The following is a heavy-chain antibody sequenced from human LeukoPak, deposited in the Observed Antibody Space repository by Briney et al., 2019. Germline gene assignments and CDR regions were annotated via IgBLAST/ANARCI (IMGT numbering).Heavy chain of an antibody. J-gene: IGHJ4*02. D-gene: IGHD2-15*01. CDR3: ARGSTFIGSDY. CDR2: IYYSGST. V-gene: IGHV4-59*01. Sequence: PSETLSLTCTVSGGSISSYYWSWIRQPPGKGLEWIGYIYYSGSTNYNPSLKSRVTISVDTSKNQFSLRLSSVTAADTAVYYCARGSTFIGSDYWGQGTLVTVSS. CDR1: GGSISSYY.